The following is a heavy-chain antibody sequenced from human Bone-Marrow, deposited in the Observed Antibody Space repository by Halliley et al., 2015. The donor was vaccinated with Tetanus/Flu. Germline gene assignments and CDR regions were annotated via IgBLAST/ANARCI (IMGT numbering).Heavy chain of an antibody. J-gene: IGHJ4*02. Sequence: TLSLTCTVSGDSINSYYWSWIRQPPGKGLEWIGYIYYRGNTNYNPSLKSRVTMSVDTSKNQFSLQLSSVTAADTAVYYCARVVHYYDSTSYYGSRFHFDYWGQGSLVTVSS. CDR3: ARVVHYYDSTSYYGSRFHFDY. D-gene: IGHD3-22*01. CDR2: IYYRGNT. CDR1: GDSINSYY. V-gene: IGHV4-59*01.